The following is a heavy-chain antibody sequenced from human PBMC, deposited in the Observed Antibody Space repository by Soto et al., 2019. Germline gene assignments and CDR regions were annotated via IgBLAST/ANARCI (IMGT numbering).Heavy chain of an antibody. CDR3: ARASRFDSSGYYEYFQH. D-gene: IGHD3-22*01. Sequence: QVQLVQSGAEVKKPGSSVKVSCKASRGTFSSYAISWVRQAPGQGLEWMGGIIPIFGTANYAQKFQGRVTITADESTSTAYMELSSLRSEDTAVYYCARASRFDSSGYYEYFQHWGQGTLVTVSS. V-gene: IGHV1-69*01. J-gene: IGHJ1*01. CDR1: RGTFSSYA. CDR2: IIPIFGTA.